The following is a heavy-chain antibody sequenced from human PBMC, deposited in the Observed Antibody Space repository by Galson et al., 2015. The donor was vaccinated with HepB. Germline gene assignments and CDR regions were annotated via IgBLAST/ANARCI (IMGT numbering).Heavy chain of an antibody. D-gene: IGHD2-15*01. Sequence: SVKVSCKASGYTFSSYSITWVRQAPGQGLEWMAWISPYNRETHFARKFQGRVTLTTDTFTSTAYMELRSLRSDDTAVYYCARGAVVEVGGGTQNNWFDPWGPGTLVTVSS. CDR2: ISPYNRET. CDR3: ARGAVVEVGGGTQNNWFDP. J-gene: IGHJ5*02. V-gene: IGHV1-18*01. CDR1: GYTFSSYS.